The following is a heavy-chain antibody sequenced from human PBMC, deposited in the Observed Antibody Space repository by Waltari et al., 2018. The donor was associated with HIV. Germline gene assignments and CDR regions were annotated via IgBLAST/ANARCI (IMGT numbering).Heavy chain of an antibody. CDR2: ISSSNINT. CDR1: GYTFSSYG. J-gene: IGHJ3*02. V-gene: IGHV1-18*01. CDR3: VKEGYCSGGSCYSGGLDI. D-gene: IGHD2-15*01. Sequence: QVQLVQSGAEVKRPGASVKVSCKTSGYTFSSYGISWVRQAPGQGLEWMGWISSSNINTKYAQNFLGRVTMTTDTSTNTAYLELRSLRSDDTAVYYCVKEGYCSGGSCYSGGLDIWGQGTKVTVSS.